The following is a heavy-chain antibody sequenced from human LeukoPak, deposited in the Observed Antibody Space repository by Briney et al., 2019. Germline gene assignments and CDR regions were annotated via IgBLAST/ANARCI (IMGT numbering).Heavy chain of an antibody. CDR1: GFTFSRYW. D-gene: IGHD6-13*01. J-gene: IGHJ1*01. CDR3: ARDSGSSWYAEHFQH. CDR2: ISSSSSYI. Sequence: GGSLRLSCAASGFTFSRYWMTWVRQAPGKGLEWVSSISSSSSYIYYADSVKGRFTISRDNAKNSLYLQMNSLRAEDTAVYYCARDSGSSWYAEHFQHWGQGTLVTVSS. V-gene: IGHV3-21*01.